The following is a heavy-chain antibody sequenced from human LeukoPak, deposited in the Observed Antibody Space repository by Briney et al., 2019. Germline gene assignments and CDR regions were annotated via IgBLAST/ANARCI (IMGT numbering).Heavy chain of an antibody. V-gene: IGHV5-51*01. Sequence: GESLKISCKGSGYSFTSYWIGWVRQMPGKGLEWMGIIYPGDSDTRYSPSFRGQVIISADKSISTAYLQWSSLRASDTAMYYCASALVRGLHFYFDLWGRGILVTVSS. CDR2: IYPGDSDT. CDR1: GYSFTSYW. D-gene: IGHD3-10*02. J-gene: IGHJ2*01. CDR3: ASALVRGLHFYFDL.